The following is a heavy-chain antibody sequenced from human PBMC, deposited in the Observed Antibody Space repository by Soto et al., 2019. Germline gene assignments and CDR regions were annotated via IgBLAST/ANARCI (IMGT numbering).Heavy chain of an antibody. CDR2: IIPIFGTI. CDR1: GGTFGSNA. V-gene: IGHV1-69*13. D-gene: IGHD1-1*01. J-gene: IGHJ3*02. Sequence: SVKVSCKAAGGTFGSNAISWVRQAPGQGLEWMGNIIPIFGTINNAQKFQGRVTITADESTNTAYMELSSLRSEDTAVYYCAREGYTFGPGEVRGAFDIWGQGTMVTVSS. CDR3: AREGYTFGPGEVRGAFDI.